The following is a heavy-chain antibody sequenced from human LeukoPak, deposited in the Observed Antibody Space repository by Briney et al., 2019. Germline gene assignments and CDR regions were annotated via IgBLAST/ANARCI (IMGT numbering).Heavy chain of an antibody. Sequence: GGSLRLSCAASGFPLSSYAMHWVRQAPGKGLEWVSGISGSGDNTYYADSVKGRFTISRDNSKNTLYVQVNSLGTEDTAAYYCAKGSYYDSSGSFYFDYWGQVTLVTVSS. D-gene: IGHD3-22*01. CDR1: GFPLSSYA. V-gene: IGHV3-23*01. CDR3: AKGSYYDSSGSFYFDY. CDR2: ISGSGDNT. J-gene: IGHJ4*02.